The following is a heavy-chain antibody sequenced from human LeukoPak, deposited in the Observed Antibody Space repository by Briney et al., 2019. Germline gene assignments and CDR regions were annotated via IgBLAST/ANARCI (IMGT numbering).Heavy chain of an antibody. CDR3: EKLRPKPAVGWVYYHSMDV. CDR1: DGSITSHY. CDR2: IHYSGSS. Sequence: PSETLSLTCIVSDGSITSHYWSWIRRPPGKGLEWVGFIHYSGSSNYNPSLKSRVTISIDTSKNQFSLKLNSVTGAETAGYYCEKLRPKPAVGWVYYHSMDVWGQGTPVTVSS. D-gene: IGHD6-13*01. V-gene: IGHV4-59*11. J-gene: IGHJ6*02.